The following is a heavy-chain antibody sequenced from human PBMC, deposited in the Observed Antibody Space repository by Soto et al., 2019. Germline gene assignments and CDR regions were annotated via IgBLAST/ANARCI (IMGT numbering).Heavy chain of an antibody. D-gene: IGHD2-21*01. CDR1: GAALNSGNYY. J-gene: IGHJ5*02. CDR2: IYVTGAV. Sequence: SETLSLTCSVSGAALNSGNYYWSWVRQFPGKGLEWIGHIYVTGAVDYNPALRDRITISQDTSERQFSLNLRLVTAADTAVYYCARLRIATNNYKWFDPWGQGTLVTVAS. V-gene: IGHV4-31*03. CDR3: ARLRIATNNYKWFDP.